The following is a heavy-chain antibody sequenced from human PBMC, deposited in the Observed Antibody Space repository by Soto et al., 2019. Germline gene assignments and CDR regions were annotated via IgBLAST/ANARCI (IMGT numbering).Heavy chain of an antibody. CDR3: ARDWFGVDY. D-gene: IGHD3-16*01. Sequence: GASVKVSCKASGYTFTSYAMHWVRQAPGQRLEWMGWINAGNGNTKYSQKFQGRVTMTTDTSTSTAYMELRSLRSDDTAVYYCARDWFGVDYWGQGTLVTVSS. CDR1: GYTFTSYA. V-gene: IGHV1-3*01. CDR2: INAGNGNT. J-gene: IGHJ4*02.